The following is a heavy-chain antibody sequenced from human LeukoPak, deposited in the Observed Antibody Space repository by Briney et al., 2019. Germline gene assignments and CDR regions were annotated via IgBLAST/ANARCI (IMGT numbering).Heavy chain of an antibody. D-gene: IGHD5-24*01. CDR3: ARGIRLQRGEDYFDY. V-gene: IGHV3-21*01. J-gene: IGHJ4*02. CDR2: ISSSSRYI. CDR1: GFTFSSYS. Sequence: PGGSLRLSCAGSGFTFSSYSMNWVRQAPGKGLEWVSSISSSSRYIYYADSVKGRFTISRDNAKNSLYLQMNSLRAEDTAVYYCARGIRLQRGEDYFDYWGQGTLVTVSS.